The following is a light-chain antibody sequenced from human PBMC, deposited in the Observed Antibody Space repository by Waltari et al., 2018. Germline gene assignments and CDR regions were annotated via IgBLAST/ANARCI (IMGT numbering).Light chain of an antibody. J-gene: IGLJ2*01. CDR3: SSYAGSNFVV. V-gene: IGLV2-8*01. CDR1: SSDVGGYNY. CDR2: EVS. Sequence: QSALAQPPSASGSPGQSVTISCTGTSSDVGGYNYVSWYQQHPGKAPKLMIYEVSKRPSGVTDRFSGSKSGTTASLTVSGLQAEDEAAYYCSSYAGSNFVVFGGGTKVTVL.